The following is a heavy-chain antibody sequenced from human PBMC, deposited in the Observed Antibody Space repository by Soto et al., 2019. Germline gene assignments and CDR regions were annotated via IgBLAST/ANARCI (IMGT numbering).Heavy chain of an antibody. CDR3: AKRFAYSSGPFEY. CDR1: GFTFSSYD. CDR2: ISDSGGIT. Sequence: PGGSLRLSCAASGFTFSSYDMIWVRQAPGKGLEWVSIISDSGGITYYADSVKGRLTISRDNSKNTLDLQMNSLRGEDTAVYYCAKRFAYSSGPFEYWGRGTLVTVS. V-gene: IGHV3-23*01. D-gene: IGHD5-18*01. J-gene: IGHJ4*02.